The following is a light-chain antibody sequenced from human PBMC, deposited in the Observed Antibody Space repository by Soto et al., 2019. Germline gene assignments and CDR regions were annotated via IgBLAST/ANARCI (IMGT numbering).Light chain of an antibody. CDR2: ANT. V-gene: IGLV1-44*01. Sequence: QSVLAQPPSASGTPGQRVTLSCSGSSSNLGSNAVSWYQQRPGTAPQLLMYANTKRPSGVPDRFSGSRSGTSASLAISGLQSEDEADYYCAAWDDSLNGYVFGAGTQLTVL. CDR1: SSNLGSNA. CDR3: AAWDDSLNGYV. J-gene: IGLJ7*01.